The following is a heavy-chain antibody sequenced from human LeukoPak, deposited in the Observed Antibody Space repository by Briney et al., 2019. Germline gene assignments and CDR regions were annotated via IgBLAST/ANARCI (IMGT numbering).Heavy chain of an antibody. D-gene: IGHD2-2*03. J-gene: IGHJ4*02. CDR2: ISSSSSYI. CDR3: ARDLRSSGYCSSTSCLYFDY. Sequence: GGSLRLSCAASGFTFSSYSMNWVRQAPGRGLEWVSSISSSSSYIYYADSVKGRFTISRDNAKNSLYLQMNSLRAEDTAVYYCARDLRSSGYCSSTSCLYFDYWGQGTLVTVSS. CDR1: GFTFSSYS. V-gene: IGHV3-21*01.